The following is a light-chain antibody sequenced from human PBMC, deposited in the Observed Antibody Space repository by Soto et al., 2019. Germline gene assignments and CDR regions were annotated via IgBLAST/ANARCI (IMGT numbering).Light chain of an antibody. J-gene: IGKJ4*01. CDR1: QSVLYSSNNKNY. V-gene: IGKV4-1*01. CDR2: WAS. CDR3: QQYYSIPVT. Sequence: DIVMTQSPDSLAASLGERATINCKSSQSVLYSSNNKNYLTWYQQKPGQSPKVVIYWASTRESGVPDRFSGSGSGTDFTLTISSLQAEDVAVYYCQQYYSIPVTFGGGPKVEIK.